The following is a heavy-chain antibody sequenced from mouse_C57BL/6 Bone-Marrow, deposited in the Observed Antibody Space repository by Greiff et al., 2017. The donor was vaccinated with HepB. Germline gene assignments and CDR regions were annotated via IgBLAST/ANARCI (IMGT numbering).Heavy chain of an antibody. CDR2: IWSGGST. J-gene: IGHJ3*01. CDR3: ARKYGSQAWFAY. CDR1: GFSLTSYG. D-gene: IGHD1-1*01. V-gene: IGHV2-2*01. Sequence: VQLQQSGPGLVQPSQSLSITCTVSGFSLTSYGVHWVRQSPGKGLVWLGVIWSGGSTDYNAAFISRLSISKDNSKCQVFFKMNSLQADDTAIYYCARKYGSQAWFAYWGQGTLVTVSA.